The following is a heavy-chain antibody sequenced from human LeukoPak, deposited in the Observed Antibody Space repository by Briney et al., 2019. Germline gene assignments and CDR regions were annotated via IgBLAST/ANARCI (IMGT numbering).Heavy chain of an antibody. CDR3: ASRIAYTISTANWFDP. V-gene: IGHV4-39*01. D-gene: IGHD5-18*01. J-gene: IGHJ5*02. Sequence: SETLSLTCTVSGGSISSSSYHWGWIRQPPGKGLEWIGSIYYSGSTYYNPSLKSRVTISVDTSKNQFSLKLNSVTAADTAVYYCASRIAYTISTANWFDPWGQGTLVTVSS. CDR1: GGSISSSSYH. CDR2: IYYSGST.